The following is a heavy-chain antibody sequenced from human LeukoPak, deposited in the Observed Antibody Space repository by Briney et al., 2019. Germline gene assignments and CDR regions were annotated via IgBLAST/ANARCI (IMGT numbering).Heavy chain of an antibody. CDR3: ARISALTTGLKAYYFDL. CDR2: MNPKTGKT. V-gene: IGHV1-8*01. CDR1: GYTFSSYE. Sequence: ASVKVSCKTSGYTFSSYEINWVRQATGRGLEWVGWMNPKTGKTAYARNLQGRVTITRDTSISTAYMDLSGLRSEQRPVCTRARISALTTGLKAYYFDLSGQGTLVTVSS. D-gene: IGHD1-1*01. J-gene: IGHJ4*02.